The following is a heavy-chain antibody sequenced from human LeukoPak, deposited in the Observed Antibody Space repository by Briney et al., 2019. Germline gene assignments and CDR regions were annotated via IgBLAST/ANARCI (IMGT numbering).Heavy chain of an antibody. J-gene: IGHJ5*02. CDR2: ITPILGIA. Sequence: GASVKVSCKASGGTFSSYTISWLRQAPGQGLEWMGRITPILGIANYAQKFQGRVTITADKSTSTAYMELSSLRSEDTAVYYCARGPSLRRFIVVVVAAHRDNWFDPWGQGTLVTVSS. CDR1: GGTFSSYT. CDR3: ARGPSLRRFIVVVVAAHRDNWFDP. D-gene: IGHD2-15*01. V-gene: IGHV1-69*02.